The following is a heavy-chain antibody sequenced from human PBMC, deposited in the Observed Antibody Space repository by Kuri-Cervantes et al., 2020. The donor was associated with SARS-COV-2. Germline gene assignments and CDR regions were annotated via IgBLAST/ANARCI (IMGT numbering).Heavy chain of an antibody. D-gene: IGHD6-13*01. V-gene: IGHV3-53*01. CDR1: GFTVSGNY. CDR3: ARDLKEEGSSWPRGSDH. J-gene: IGHJ4*02. CDR2: INNDGSI. Sequence: GESLKISCVASGFTVSGNYMSWVRQAPGRGLEWVSFINNDGSIYHADSVKGRFTISRDNSKNTVDLQMNSLRAEDTAVYYCARDLKEEGSSWPRGSDHWGQGTLVTVSS.